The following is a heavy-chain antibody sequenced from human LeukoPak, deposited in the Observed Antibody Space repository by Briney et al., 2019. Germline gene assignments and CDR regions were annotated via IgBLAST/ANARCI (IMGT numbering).Heavy chain of an antibody. V-gene: IGHV3-74*01. CDR3: ARVEFDWLLNY. CDR2: LPPDELGI. D-gene: IGHD3-9*01. J-gene: IGHJ4*02. CDR1: GFTFTNYW. Sequence: GGSLRLSCAASGFTFTNYWMHWVRQAPGMGLVWVSRLPPDELGIIYADSVKGRFTVSRDNAKNTVYLQMNSLRAEDTAVYYCARVEFDWLLNYWGQGTLVTVSS.